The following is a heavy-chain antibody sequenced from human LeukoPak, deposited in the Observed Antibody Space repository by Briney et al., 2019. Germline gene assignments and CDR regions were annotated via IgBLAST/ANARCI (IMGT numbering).Heavy chain of an antibody. CDR1: GYPFTTWE. D-gene: IGHD1-14*01. CDR2: VHPNSGNT. V-gene: IGHV1-8*01. CDR3: ARGPRNDP. Sequence: PSVKVSCKTSGYPFTTWEINWVRQAAGQGLEWMGWVHPNSGNTAYAQKFQGRVTMTRDTSISTAYMELSGLRFDDTAVYFCARGPRNDPWGQGTLVTVSS. J-gene: IGHJ5*02.